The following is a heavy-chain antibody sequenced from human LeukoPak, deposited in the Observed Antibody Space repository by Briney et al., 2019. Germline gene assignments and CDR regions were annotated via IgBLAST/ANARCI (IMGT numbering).Heavy chain of an antibody. CDR3: ARELKQDQRAGATDNWFDP. J-gene: IGHJ5*02. CDR1: GGSITSNY. Sequence: PSETLSLTCTVSGGSITSNYWSWIRQPPGKGLEWIGYIYYSGSTSYNPSLKSRVTISVDTSKNQFSLKLRSVTAADTAVYYCARELKQDQRAGATDNWFDPWGQGTLVTVSS. V-gene: IGHV4-59*01. CDR2: IYYSGST. D-gene: IGHD1/OR15-1a*01.